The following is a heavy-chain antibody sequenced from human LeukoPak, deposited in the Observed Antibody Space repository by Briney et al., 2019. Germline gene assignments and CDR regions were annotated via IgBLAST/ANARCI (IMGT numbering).Heavy chain of an antibody. Sequence: ASVNVSCKASGYTFSGHYIHWVRQAPGQGLAWMGWINPHSGGTNYAQKFQGRVTMTRDTSISVVYMELSSLRSDDTAVYYCAREGWELLRAFDIRGQGTMVTVSS. CDR2: INPHSGGT. J-gene: IGHJ3*02. CDR1: GYTFSGHY. V-gene: IGHV1-2*02. D-gene: IGHD1-26*01. CDR3: AREGWELLRAFDI.